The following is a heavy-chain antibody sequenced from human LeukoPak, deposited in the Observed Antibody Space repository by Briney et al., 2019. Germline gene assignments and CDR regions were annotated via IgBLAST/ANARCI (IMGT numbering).Heavy chain of an antibody. Sequence: SETLSLTCTVSGGSFSAYYWTWFRQPPGKELEWIGYIYYTGSTNCDPSLKSRVTISVDTSNYQFSLKLSSVTAADTAVYYCATIAGSSSYWGQGTLVTVSS. CDR2: IYYTGST. CDR3: ATIAGSSSY. J-gene: IGHJ4*02. V-gene: IGHV4-59*08. CDR1: GGSFSAYY. D-gene: IGHD6-6*01.